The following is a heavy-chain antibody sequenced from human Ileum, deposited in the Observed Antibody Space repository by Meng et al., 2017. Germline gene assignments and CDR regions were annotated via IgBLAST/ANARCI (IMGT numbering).Heavy chain of an antibody. D-gene: IGHD3-16*01. Sequence: GESLKISCVASGFNFSSYEINRVRQAPGKGLEWISYISSSGSTIYYADSVKGRFTISRDNAKNSLYLQMNSLRAEDTAVYYCARVGAGYWGQGTLVTVSS. CDR2: ISSSGSTI. CDR3: ARVGAGY. V-gene: IGHV3-48*03. J-gene: IGHJ4*02. CDR1: GFNFSSYE.